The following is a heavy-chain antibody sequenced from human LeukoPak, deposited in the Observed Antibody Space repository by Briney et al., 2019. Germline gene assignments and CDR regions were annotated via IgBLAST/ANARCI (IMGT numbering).Heavy chain of an antibody. CDR3: ARGGYYGSGNDFRFDP. J-gene: IGHJ5*02. CDR2: IHYTGST. V-gene: IGHV4-59*01. Sequence: SETLSLTCAVYGVSFSGYYWSWIRQSPGKGLECIGYIHYTGSTNYNPSLKSRVTISVETSKNQFSLKLKSVTAADTAVYYCARGGYYGSGNDFRFDPWGQGTLVTVSS. CDR1: GVSFSGYY. D-gene: IGHD3-10*01.